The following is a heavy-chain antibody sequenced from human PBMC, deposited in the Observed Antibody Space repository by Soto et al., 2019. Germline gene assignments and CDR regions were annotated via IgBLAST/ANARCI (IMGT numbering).Heavy chain of an antibody. CDR1: GFTFSSYA. J-gene: IGHJ4*02. CDR3: AKGGPTRHGSGSYYNPSLNDY. Sequence: GGSLRLSCAASGFTFSSYAMSWVRQAPGKGLEWVSAISGSGGSTYCADSVKGRFTISRDNSKNTLYLQMNSLRAEDTAVYYCAKGGPTRHGSGSYYNPSLNDYWGQGTLVTVSS. V-gene: IGHV3-23*01. D-gene: IGHD3-10*01. CDR2: ISGSGGST.